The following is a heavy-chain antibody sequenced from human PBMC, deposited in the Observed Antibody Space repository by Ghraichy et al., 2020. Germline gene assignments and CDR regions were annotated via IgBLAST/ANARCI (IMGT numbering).Heavy chain of an antibody. CDR3: ARHRLSYYDSSGYWN. Sequence: SLTCTVSGGSISSSSYYWGWIRQPPGKGLEWIGSIYYSGSTYYNPSLKSRVTISVDTSKNQFSLKLSSVTAADTAVYYCARHRLSYYDSSGYWNWGQGTLVTVSS. CDR1: GGSISSSSYY. CDR2: IYYSGST. V-gene: IGHV4-39*01. J-gene: IGHJ4*02. D-gene: IGHD3-22*01.